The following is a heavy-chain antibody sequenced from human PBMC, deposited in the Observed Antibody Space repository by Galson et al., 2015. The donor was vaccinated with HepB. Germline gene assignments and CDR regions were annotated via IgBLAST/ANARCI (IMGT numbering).Heavy chain of an antibody. CDR2: FVPEDGET. Sequence: SVKVSCKASGYTLTDLSMHWVRQAPGQGLEWMGGFVPEDGETIYAQKFQGRVTMTEDTSTDTAYMELSSLRSEDTAVYYCARDGKICYYIDYWGQGTLVTVSS. D-gene: IGHD1-26*01. J-gene: IGHJ4*02. CDR1: GYTLTDLS. V-gene: IGHV1-24*01. CDR3: ARDGKICYYIDY.